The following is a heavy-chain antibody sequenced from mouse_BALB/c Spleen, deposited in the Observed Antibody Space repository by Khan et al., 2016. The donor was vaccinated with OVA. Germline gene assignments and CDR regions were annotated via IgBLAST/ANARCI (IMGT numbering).Heavy chain of an antibody. V-gene: IGHV1-5*01. CDR3: TRWGYWLAY. D-gene: IGHD2-2*01. CDR1: GYSFTSYW. Sequence: VQLQQSGTVLARPGASVKMSCKTSGYSFTSYWMHWINQRPGQGLEWIGAIYPGNSDANYNQKFKDKAKLTAVTSASTANMELSSLTDEDSAVYYCTRWGYWLAYWGQGTLVTVSA. CDR2: IYPGNSDA. J-gene: IGHJ3*01.